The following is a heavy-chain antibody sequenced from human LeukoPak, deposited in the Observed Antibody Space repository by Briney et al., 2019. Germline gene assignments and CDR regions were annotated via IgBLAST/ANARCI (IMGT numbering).Heavy chain of an antibody. V-gene: IGHV4-39*01. CDR1: GGSISSRSYY. D-gene: IGHD3-10*02. CDR2: IFYSGST. J-gene: IGHJ5*02. CDR3: ARHPLKAYVSDWFDP. Sequence: PSETLSLTCTVSGGSISSRSYYWGWLRQPPGKGPEWIASIFYSGSTYHNPSLKSRVTISVDTSKSQFSLKLSSVTAADTAVYFCARHPLKAYVSDWFDPWGQGTLVTVSS.